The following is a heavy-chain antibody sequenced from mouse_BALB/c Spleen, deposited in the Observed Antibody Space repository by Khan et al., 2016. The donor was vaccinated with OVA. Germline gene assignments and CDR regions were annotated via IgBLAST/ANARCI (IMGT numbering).Heavy chain of an antibody. CDR2: IWAGGST. Sequence: VQLQESGPGLVAPSQSLSITCTVSGFSLNSYGVHWVRQPPGKGLEWLGVIWAGGSTNHNSALMSRLSISKDNSTSQVFLKLNSLQTDDTARYYCARALYYGAWFAYWGQGTLVTVSA. CDR3: ARALYYGAWFAY. D-gene: IGHD1-1*01. V-gene: IGHV2-9*02. J-gene: IGHJ3*01. CDR1: GFSLNSYG.